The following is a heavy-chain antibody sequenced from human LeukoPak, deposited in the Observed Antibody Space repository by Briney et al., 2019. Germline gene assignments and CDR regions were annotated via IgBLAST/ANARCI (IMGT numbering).Heavy chain of an antibody. CDR2: IYTSGST. V-gene: IGHV4-61*02. D-gene: IGHD3-22*01. Sequence: QVQLQEAGPGLVKPSQTLSLTCTVSGCSISSGSYYRSWIRQPAGQGLWWIGRIYTSGSTNYNPSLKSRVTISVDTSKNQFSLKLSSVTAADTAVYYCASYDSRDYFDYWGQGTLVTVSS. CDR3: ASYDSRDYFDY. J-gene: IGHJ4*02. CDR1: GCSISSGSYY.